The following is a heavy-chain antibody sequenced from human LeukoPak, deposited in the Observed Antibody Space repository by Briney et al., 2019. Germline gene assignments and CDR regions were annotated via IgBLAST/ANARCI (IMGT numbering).Heavy chain of an antibody. D-gene: IGHD6-19*01. CDR2: ISGSGGST. V-gene: IGHV3-23*01. J-gene: IGHJ4*02. CDR3: ARSQWLVLPHLDY. Sequence: PGGSLRLSCAASGFTFSSYAMSWVRQAPGKGLEWVSAISGSGGSTYYADSAKGRFTISRDNSKNTLYLQMNSLRAEDTAVYYCARSQWLVLPHLDYWGQGTLVTVSS. CDR1: GFTFSSYA.